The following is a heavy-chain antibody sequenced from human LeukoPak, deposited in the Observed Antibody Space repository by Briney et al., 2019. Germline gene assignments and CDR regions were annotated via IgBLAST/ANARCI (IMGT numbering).Heavy chain of an antibody. J-gene: IGHJ4*02. Sequence: SETLSLTCTVSGGSISSYYWSWIRQPPGKGPEWIGYIYYSGSTNYNPSLKSRVTISVDTSKNQFSLKLSSVTAADTAVYYCAGARGYSYGQRGNFDYWGQGTLVTVSS. CDR1: GGSISSYY. CDR3: AGARGYSYGQRGNFDY. CDR2: IYYSGST. V-gene: IGHV4-59*01. D-gene: IGHD5-18*01.